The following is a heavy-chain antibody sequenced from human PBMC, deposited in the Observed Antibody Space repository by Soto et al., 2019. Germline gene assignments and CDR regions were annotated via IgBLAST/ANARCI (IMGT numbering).Heavy chain of an antibody. CDR2: IYSGGSS. CDR3: ARLGPYGSESYSFRYNWFDP. J-gene: IGHJ5*02. CDR1: GFTVSSSH. V-gene: IGHV3-53*01. D-gene: IGHD3-10*01. Sequence: EVHLVESGGGLIQPGGSLRLSCTTSGFTVSSSHMTWVRQAPGKGLEWVSVIYSGGSSYYAVSVQGRFTISRDNSKNTVYLQMNSLRGEDTAMYYCARLGPYGSESYSFRYNWFDPWGQGTLVTVSS.